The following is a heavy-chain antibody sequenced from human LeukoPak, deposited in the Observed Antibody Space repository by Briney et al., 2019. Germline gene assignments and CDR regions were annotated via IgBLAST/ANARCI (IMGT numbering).Heavy chain of an antibody. Sequence: PSETLSLTCTVSGGSISSYHWSWIRQPPGKGLEWIGYIYYSGSTNYNPSLKSRVTISVDTSKNQFSLKLSSVTAADTAVYYCACSNGNWFDPWGQGTLVTVSS. CDR2: IYYSGST. J-gene: IGHJ5*02. D-gene: IGHD4-11*01. CDR1: GGSISSYH. V-gene: IGHV4-59*01. CDR3: ACSNGNWFDP.